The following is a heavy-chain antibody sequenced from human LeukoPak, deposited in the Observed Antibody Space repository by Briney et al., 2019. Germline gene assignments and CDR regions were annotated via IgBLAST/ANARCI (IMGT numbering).Heavy chain of an antibody. Sequence: PGRSLRLSCAASGFTFDDYAMHWVRQAPGKGLEWVSGISWNSGSIGYADSVKGRFTISRDNAKNSLYLQMNSLRAEDTAVYYCARYGDYDILTRYYDYFDYWGQGTLVTVSS. CDR1: GFTFDDYA. CDR2: ISWNSGSI. J-gene: IGHJ4*02. CDR3: ARYGDYDILTRYYDYFDY. D-gene: IGHD3-9*01. V-gene: IGHV3-9*01.